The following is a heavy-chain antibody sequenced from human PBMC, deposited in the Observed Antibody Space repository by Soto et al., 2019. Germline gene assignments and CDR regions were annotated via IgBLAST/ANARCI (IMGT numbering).Heavy chain of an antibody. CDR1: GFDFGSFG. V-gene: IGHV1-58*02. CDR2: IVVASGRT. CDR3: SADHPHTAIGWPV. J-gene: IGHJ6*02. Sequence: SVKVSCKASGFDFGSFGIQFLRQTRGRGLEWIGWIVVASGRTNYARQFQGRVAFSRDMSSTTAYMDLYDLKSDDTAAYFCSADHPHTAIGWPVWGQGTTVTVSS.